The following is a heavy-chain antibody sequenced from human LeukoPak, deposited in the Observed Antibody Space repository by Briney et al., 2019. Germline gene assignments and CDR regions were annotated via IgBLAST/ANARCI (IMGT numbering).Heavy chain of an antibody. J-gene: IGHJ4*02. CDR3: ARGHKLLAIDY. CDR1: GFTFSNHA. Sequence: GGSLRLSCAASGFTFSNHAMNWVRQAPGKGLEWVAVISYDGSNKYYADSVKGRFTISRDNSKNTLYLQMNSLRAEDTAVYYCARGHKLLAIDYWGQGTLVTVSS. CDR2: ISYDGSNK. V-gene: IGHV3-30-3*01. D-gene: IGHD3-10*01.